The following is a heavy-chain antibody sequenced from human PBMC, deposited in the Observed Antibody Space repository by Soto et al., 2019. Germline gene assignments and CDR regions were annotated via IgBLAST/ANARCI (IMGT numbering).Heavy chain of an antibody. Sequence: QVQLVQSGAEVKKPGSSVKVSCKASGGTFSSYAISWVRQAPGQGLEWMGGIIPISDTTNYAQKFQGRVTITADESTSTAYMELSSLRSEDTAVYYCARSQGSSTSLEIYDYYYYGMDVGGQWTTVTVSS. J-gene: IGHJ6*02. V-gene: IGHV1-69*01. D-gene: IGHD2-2*01. CDR3: ARSQGSSTSLEIYDYYYYGMDV. CDR1: GGTFSSYA. CDR2: IIPISDTT.